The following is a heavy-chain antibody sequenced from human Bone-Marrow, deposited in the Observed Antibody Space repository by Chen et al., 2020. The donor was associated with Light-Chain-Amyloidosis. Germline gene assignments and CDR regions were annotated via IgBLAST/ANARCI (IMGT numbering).Heavy chain of an antibody. CDR1: GFNFSSFG. CDR3: TRKGGYFDF. V-gene: IGHV3-23*04. Sequence: EVQLVDSGGGLVQPGGSLRLSCATSGFNFSSFGMSWVRQAPGKGLEWVSTVSGSTVSTYYAGAVKGRFIISRDNSKSTLYLQMNSLRAGDTAVYFCTRKGGYFDFWGQGPLVTVSS. D-gene: IGHD3-10*01. CDR2: VSGSTVST. J-gene: IGHJ4*02.